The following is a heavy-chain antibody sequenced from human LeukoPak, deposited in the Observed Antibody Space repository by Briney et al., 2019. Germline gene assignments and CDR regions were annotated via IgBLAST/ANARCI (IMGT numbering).Heavy chain of an antibody. D-gene: IGHD1-26*01. CDR1: GFTFDDYA. Sequence: GGSLRLSCTVSGFTFDDYAMHWVRHTPRKGLEWVAVITWNRDNIGYGDPVKGRFTISRDNSKNTLYLQMNSLRAEDTAVYYCASYYGDVDAFDIWGQGTMVTVSS. V-gene: IGHV3-9*01. CDR2: ITWNRDNI. CDR3: ASYYGDVDAFDI. J-gene: IGHJ3*02.